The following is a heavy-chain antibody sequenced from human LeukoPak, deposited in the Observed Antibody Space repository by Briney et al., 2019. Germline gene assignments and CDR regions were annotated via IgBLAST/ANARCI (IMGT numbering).Heavy chain of an antibody. CDR2: ISSSSSTT. V-gene: IGHV3-48*01. CDR3: AKENSGYYFDY. CDR1: GFTFSSYS. D-gene: IGHD4-23*01. Sequence: GGSLRLSCAASGFTFSSYSMNWVRQAPGKGLEWVSYISSSSSTTFYADSVKGRFTISRDNSKNTLYLQMNSLRAEDTAVYYCAKENSGYYFDYWGQGTLVTVSS. J-gene: IGHJ4*02.